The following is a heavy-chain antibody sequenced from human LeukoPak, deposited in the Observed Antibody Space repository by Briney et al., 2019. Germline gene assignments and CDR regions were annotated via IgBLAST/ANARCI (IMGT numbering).Heavy chain of an antibody. J-gene: IGHJ4*02. Sequence: ASETLSLTCTVSGGSISGYYWGWIRQPPGKRLEWIGYISYSGSANYNPSLKSRVTVSLDTSKNQFSLKLSSVTAADTAVYYCVRDRELTYWGQGTLVTVSS. CDR2: ISYSGSA. CDR1: GGSISGYY. D-gene: IGHD1-26*01. V-gene: IGHV4-59*01. CDR3: VRDRELTY.